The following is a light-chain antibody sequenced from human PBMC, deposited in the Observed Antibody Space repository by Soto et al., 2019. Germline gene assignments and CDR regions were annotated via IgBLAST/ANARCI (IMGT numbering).Light chain of an antibody. CDR2: SAS. Sequence: DIPLSQSPSFLSASVGDTVTITCRASKGMSTYLAWYQQKPGKVHKLLIRSASTLQSGVPPRFSGGGSGTEFTLTISTLQPDDSGIYYCQQLNGYQLAFGGGTNVEIK. J-gene: IGKJ4*01. V-gene: IGKV1-9*01. CDR3: QQLNGYQLA. CDR1: KGMSTY.